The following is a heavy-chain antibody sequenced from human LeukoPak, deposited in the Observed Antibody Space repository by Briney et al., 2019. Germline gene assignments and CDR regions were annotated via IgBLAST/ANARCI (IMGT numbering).Heavy chain of an antibody. J-gene: IGHJ4*02. CDR2: IYHSGST. Sequence: SETLSLTCAVSGGSISSSNWWSWVRQPPGKGLEWIGEIYHSGSTNYNPSLKSRATISVDKSKNQFSLKLSSVTAADTAVYYCARDREAAGLDYWGQGTLVTVSS. CDR3: ARDREAAGLDY. V-gene: IGHV4-4*02. D-gene: IGHD6-13*01. CDR1: GGSISSSNW.